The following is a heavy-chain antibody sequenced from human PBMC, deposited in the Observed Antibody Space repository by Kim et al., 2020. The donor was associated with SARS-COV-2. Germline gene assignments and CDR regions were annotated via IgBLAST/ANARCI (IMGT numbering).Heavy chain of an antibody. Sequence: SETLSLTCAVYGGSFSGYYWSWIRQPPGKGLEWIGEINHSGSTNYNPSLKSRVTISVDTTKNQFSLKLSSVTAADTAVYYCARGTGGITMIVVVKPYYYYGMEVWGQGTTVAVSS. CDR1: GGSFSGYY. CDR2: INHSGST. J-gene: IGHJ6*02. D-gene: IGHD3-22*01. V-gene: IGHV4-34*01. CDR3: ARGTGGITMIVVVKPYYYYGMEV.